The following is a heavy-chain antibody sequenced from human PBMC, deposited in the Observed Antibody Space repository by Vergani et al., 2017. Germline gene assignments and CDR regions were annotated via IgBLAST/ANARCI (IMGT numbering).Heavy chain of an antibody. V-gene: IGHV3-72*01. J-gene: IGHJ3*02. CDR1: GFTFSDHY. CDR3: AKSPGHIVVVTAILGAFDI. CDR2: TRNKANSYTT. D-gene: IGHD2-21*02. Sequence: EVQLVESGGGLVQPGGSLRLSCAASGFTFSDHYMDWVRQAPGKGLEWVGRTRNKANSYTTEYAASVKGRFTISRDDSKNSLYLQMNSLKTEDTAVYYCAKSPGHIVVVTAILGAFDIWGQGTMVTVSS.